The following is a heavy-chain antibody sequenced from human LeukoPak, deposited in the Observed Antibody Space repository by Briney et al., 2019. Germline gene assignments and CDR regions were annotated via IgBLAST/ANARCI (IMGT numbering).Heavy chain of an antibody. CDR1: GFTFSSYA. CDR2: ISYDGSNK. D-gene: IGHD2-2*01. J-gene: IGHJ6*02. CDR3: ARDWGYCSSTSCPYGMDV. V-gene: IGHV3-30-3*01. Sequence: PGGSLRLSCAASGFTFSSYAMHWVRQAPGKGLEWVAVISYDGSNKYYADSVKGRFTISRDNSKNTLYLQMNSLRAEDTAVYYCARDWGYCSSTSCPYGMDVWGQGTTVAVSS.